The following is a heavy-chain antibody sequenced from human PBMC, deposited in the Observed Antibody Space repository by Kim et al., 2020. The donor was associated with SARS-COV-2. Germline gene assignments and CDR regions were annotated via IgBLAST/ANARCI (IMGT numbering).Heavy chain of an antibody. V-gene: IGHV3-33*01. CDR3: ARGNGGSYSTSPWFDP. CDR1: GFTFNSYG. Sequence: GGSLRLSCAASGFTFNSYGMHWVRQAPGKGLDWVAVISYDGSNKYYADSVKGRFTISRDNSKNTLYLQMNSLRAEDTAVYYCARGNGGSYSTSPWFDPWGQGTLVTVSS. J-gene: IGHJ5*02. CDR2: ISYDGSNK. D-gene: IGHD1-26*01.